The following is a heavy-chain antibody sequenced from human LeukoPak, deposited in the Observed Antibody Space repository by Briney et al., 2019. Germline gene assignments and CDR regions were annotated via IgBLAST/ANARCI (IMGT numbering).Heavy chain of an antibody. D-gene: IGHD6-13*01. CDR3: ARPHPGYSSSRQGPFDY. CDR2: INPNSGGT. CDR1: GYTFTSYG. Sequence: ASVKVSCKASGYTFTSYGISWVRQAPGQGLEWMGWINPNSGGTNYAQKFQGRVTMTRDTSISTAYMELSRLRSDDTAVYYCARPHPGYSSSRQGPFDYWGQGTLVTVSS. V-gene: IGHV1-2*02. J-gene: IGHJ4*02.